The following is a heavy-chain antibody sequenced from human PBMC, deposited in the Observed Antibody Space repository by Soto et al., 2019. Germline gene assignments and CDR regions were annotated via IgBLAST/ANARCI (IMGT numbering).Heavy chain of an antibody. D-gene: IGHD3-3*01. CDR3: ASNYDRQDEYYFDN. CDR1: GFTFSSYG. CDR2: IWYDGSNK. V-gene: IGHV3-33*01. J-gene: IGHJ4*02. Sequence: QVQLVESGGGVVQPGRSLRLSCAASGFTFSSYGMHWVRQAPGKGLEWVAVIWYDGSNKYYADSVKGRFTISRDNSTNTLYLKKNSLSTEDMAVDYCASNYDRQDEYYFDNWGQGTLVTVS.